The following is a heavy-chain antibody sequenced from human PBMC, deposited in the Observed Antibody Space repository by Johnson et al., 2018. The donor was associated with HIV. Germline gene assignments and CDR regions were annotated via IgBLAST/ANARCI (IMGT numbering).Heavy chain of an antibody. J-gene: IGHJ3*02. D-gene: IGHD3-22*01. V-gene: IGHV3-66*01. CDR3: ARDRPIAPFDI. Sequence: NWVRQAPGKGLEWVSVIYSGGSTYYADSVKGRCTISRDNSKNTLYLHLNSLRAEDTAVYYCARDRPIAPFDIWGQGTMVTVSS. CDR2: IYSGGST.